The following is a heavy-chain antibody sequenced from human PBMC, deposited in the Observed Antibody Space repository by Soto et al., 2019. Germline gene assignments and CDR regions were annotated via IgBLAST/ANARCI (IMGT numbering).Heavy chain of an antibody. CDR3: AKEKRRYCSGGSCYSGYFQH. CDR1: GGSISSSNW. D-gene: IGHD2-15*01. CDR2: IYHSGST. Sequence: SETLSLTCAVSGGSISSSNWWSWVRQPPGKGLEWIGEIYHSGSTNYNPSLKSRVTISVDKSKNQFSLKLSSVTAADTAVYYCAKEKRRYCSGGSCYSGYFQHWGQGTLVTVSS. V-gene: IGHV4-4*02. J-gene: IGHJ1*01.